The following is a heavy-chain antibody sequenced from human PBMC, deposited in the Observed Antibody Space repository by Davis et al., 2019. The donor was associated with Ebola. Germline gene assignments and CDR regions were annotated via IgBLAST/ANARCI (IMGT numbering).Heavy chain of an antibody. CDR3: AKTNRGWFDP. J-gene: IGHJ5*02. D-gene: IGHD7-27*01. V-gene: IGHV3-30*14. CDR2: ISYDGSNK. Sequence: GESLKISCAASGFTFSSYAMHWVRQAPGKGLEWVAVISYDGSNKYYADSVKGRFTISRDNSKNTLYLQMNSLRAEDTAVYYCAKTNRGWFDPWGQGTLVTVSS. CDR1: GFTFSSYA.